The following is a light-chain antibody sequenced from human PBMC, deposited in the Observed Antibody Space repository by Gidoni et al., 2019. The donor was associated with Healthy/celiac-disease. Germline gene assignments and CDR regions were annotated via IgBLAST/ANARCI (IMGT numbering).Light chain of an antibody. CDR2: AAS. V-gene: IGKV1-9*01. CDR3: QQLNSYPL. J-gene: IGKJ5*01. Sequence: IQLTQSPSSLSASVGDRVTITCRASQGISSYLAWYQQKPRKAPKLLIYAASTLQSGVPSRFSGSGSGTDFTLTISSLQPEDFATYYCQQLNSYPLFGQGTRLEIK. CDR1: QGISSY.